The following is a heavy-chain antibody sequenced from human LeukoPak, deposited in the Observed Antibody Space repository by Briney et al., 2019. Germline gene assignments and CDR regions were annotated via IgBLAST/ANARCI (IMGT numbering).Heavy chain of an antibody. CDR2: ISYDGSNK. CDR3: ARGPELRFLGGNYYYYMDV. Sequence: PGGSLRLSCAASGFTFNSYAMHWVRQAPGKGLEWVAVISYDGSNKYYADSVKGRFTISRDNSKNTLYLQMNSLRAEDTAVYYCARGPELRFLGGNYYYYMDVWGKGTTVTVSS. J-gene: IGHJ6*03. CDR1: GFTFNSYA. V-gene: IGHV3-30*01. D-gene: IGHD3-3*01.